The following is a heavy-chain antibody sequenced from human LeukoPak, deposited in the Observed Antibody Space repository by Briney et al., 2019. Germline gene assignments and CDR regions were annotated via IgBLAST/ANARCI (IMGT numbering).Heavy chain of an antibody. Sequence: GGSLRLSCAASGFTFSNNNMTWVRQAPGKGLEWISYINTVGTSIYYADPVKGRFTISRDNAKNSLYLDMNSLRAEDTALYYCARTQLAALVYWGQGTLVTVSS. CDR2: INTVGTSI. CDR1: GFTFSNNN. V-gene: IGHV3-48*01. CDR3: ARTQLAALVY. J-gene: IGHJ4*02. D-gene: IGHD6-13*01.